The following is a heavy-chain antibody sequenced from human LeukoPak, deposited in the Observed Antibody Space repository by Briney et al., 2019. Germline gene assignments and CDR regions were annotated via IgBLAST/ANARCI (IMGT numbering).Heavy chain of an antibody. CDR3: AVSSGWQNNHDY. CDR1: GFTFSSYE. V-gene: IGHV3-48*03. CDR2: ISSSGSTI. J-gene: IGHJ4*02. D-gene: IGHD6-19*01. Sequence: GGSLRLSCAASGFTFSSYEMNWVRQAPGKGLEWVSYISSSGSTIYYADSVKGRFTISRDNAKNSLYLQMNSLRAEDTAVYYCAVSSGWQNNHDYWGQGTLVTVSS.